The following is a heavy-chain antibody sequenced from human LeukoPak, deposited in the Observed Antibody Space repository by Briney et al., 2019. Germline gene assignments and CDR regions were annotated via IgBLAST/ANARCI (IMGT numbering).Heavy chain of an antibody. V-gene: IGHV4-61*02. D-gene: IGHD1-7*01. J-gene: IGHJ4*02. CDR2: IYTSGST. Sequence: SETLSLTCTVSGGSISSGSYYWSWIRQPAGMGLEWIGRIYTSGSTNYNPSLKSRVTISVDTSKNQFSLKLSSVTAADTAVYYCARVLLTGTTDYWGQGTLVTVSS. CDR1: GGSISSGSYY. CDR3: ARVLLTGTTDY.